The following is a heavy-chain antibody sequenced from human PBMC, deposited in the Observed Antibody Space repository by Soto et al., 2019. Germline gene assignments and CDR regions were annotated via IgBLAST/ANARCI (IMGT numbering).Heavy chain of an antibody. J-gene: IGHJ3*02. V-gene: IGHV3-7*05. CDR3: ARDSSPSYSSRWYDAFDI. D-gene: IGHD6-13*01. CDR1: GFTFSSYW. Sequence: EVQLVESGGGLVQPGGSLRLSCAASGFTFSSYWMTWVRQAPGKGLEWVANIKQDESKRYYVDSVEGRFTISRDNAKNSLFLQMNSLRAEDTAVYSCARDSSPSYSSRWYDAFDIWGQGTMVTVSS. CDR2: IKQDESKR.